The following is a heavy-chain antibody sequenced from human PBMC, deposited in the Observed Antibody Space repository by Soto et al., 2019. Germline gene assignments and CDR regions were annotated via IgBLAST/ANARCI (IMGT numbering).Heavy chain of an antibody. V-gene: IGHV3-74*01. CDR2: INSDGSST. CDR3: ARETGFGVANGFDY. CDR1: GFTFSSYW. J-gene: IGHJ4*02. D-gene: IGHD3-3*01. Sequence: EVQLVESGGGLVQPGGSLRLSCAASGFTFSSYWMHWVRQAPGKGLVWVSRINSDGSSTSYADSVKGRFTISRDNGKNTLDLQMNSLRADDTAVYSCARETGFGVANGFDYWGQGTLVTLSS.